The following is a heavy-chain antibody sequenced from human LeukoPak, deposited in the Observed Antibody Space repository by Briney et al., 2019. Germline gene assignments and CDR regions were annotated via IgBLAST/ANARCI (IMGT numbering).Heavy chain of an antibody. CDR1: GFTFSSYA. Sequence: GGSLRFSCAASGFTFSSYAMSWVRQAPGKGLEWVSAISGSGGSTYYADSVKGRFTISRDNAKNSLYLQMNSLRAEDTAVYYCARDTDTGYYYDSSGYCDYWGQGTLVTVSS. V-gene: IGHV3-23*01. CDR3: ARDTDTGYYYDSSGYCDY. D-gene: IGHD3-22*01. J-gene: IGHJ4*02. CDR2: ISGSGGST.